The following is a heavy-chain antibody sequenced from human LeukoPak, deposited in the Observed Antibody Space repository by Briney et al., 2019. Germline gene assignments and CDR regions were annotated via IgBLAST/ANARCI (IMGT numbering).Heavy chain of an antibody. CDR3: AKSGGWELPFFDY. CDR2: ISGSGINT. V-gene: IGHV3-23*01. Sequence: GGSLRLSCAASGFTFSSYAMTWVRQAPGKGLEWVSGISGSGINTYYTDSVKGRFTISRDNSKNTLYLQMNSLRAEDTAVYYCAKSGGWELPFFDYWGQGTLVTVSS. J-gene: IGHJ4*02. D-gene: IGHD1-26*01. CDR1: GFTFSSYA.